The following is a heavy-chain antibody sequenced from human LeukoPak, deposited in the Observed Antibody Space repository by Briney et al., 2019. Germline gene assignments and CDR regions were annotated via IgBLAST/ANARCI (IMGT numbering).Heavy chain of an antibody. Sequence: PGGSLRLSCAASGFTFSNAWMSWVRQAPGKGLEWVGRIKSKTDGGTTDYVAPVKGRFTISRDDSKNTLYLQMNSLKTEDTAVYYCTTYPRAWFGESRVYWGQGTLVTVSS. D-gene: IGHD3-10*01. CDR1: GFTFSNAW. J-gene: IGHJ4*02. V-gene: IGHV3-15*01. CDR3: TTYPRAWFGESRVY. CDR2: IKSKTDGGTT.